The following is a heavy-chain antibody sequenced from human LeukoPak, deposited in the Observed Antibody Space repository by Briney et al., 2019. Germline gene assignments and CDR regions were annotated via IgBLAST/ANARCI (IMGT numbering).Heavy chain of an antibody. J-gene: IGHJ4*02. D-gene: IGHD6-19*01. V-gene: IGHV4-34*01. Sequence: ETLSLTCAVSGVPFSNYYWSWVRQSPRQGLEWIGEINHSGYTNYNPSLKSRVTMSIDTSKNQFSLKVTSVTAADAGVYYCTRAVAGHPDWGQGTLVTVSS. CDR3: TRAVAGHPD. CDR1: GVPFSNYY. CDR2: INHSGYT.